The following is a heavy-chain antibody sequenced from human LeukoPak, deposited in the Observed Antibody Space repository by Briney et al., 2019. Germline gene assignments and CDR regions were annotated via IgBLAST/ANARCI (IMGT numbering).Heavy chain of an antibody. V-gene: IGHV4-59*01. J-gene: IGHJ5*02. CDR1: GXSISSYY. Sequence: SETLSLTCTVSGXSISSYYWSWIRQPPGKGLEWIGYMYRTGSTNYNPSLKSRVTITPDTSKNQFSLRLTSVTAADTAVYYCAREGTYGWYNWFDPWGQGTLVTVSS. CDR3: AREGTYGWYNWFDP. D-gene: IGHD6-19*01. CDR2: MYRTGST.